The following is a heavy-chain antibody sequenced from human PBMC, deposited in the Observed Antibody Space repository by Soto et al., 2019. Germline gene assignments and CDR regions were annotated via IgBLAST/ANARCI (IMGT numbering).Heavy chain of an antibody. CDR3: ASRVGATTGWVY. CDR1: GFTFSSCE. CDR2: ISSSGSTI. V-gene: IGHV3-48*03. D-gene: IGHD1-26*01. Sequence: PGGSLRLSCAASGFTFSSCEMNWVRQAPGKGLEWVSYISSSGSTIYYADSVKGRFTISRDNAKNSLYLQMNSLRAEDTAVYYCASRVGATTGWVYWGQGTLVTVSS. J-gene: IGHJ4*02.